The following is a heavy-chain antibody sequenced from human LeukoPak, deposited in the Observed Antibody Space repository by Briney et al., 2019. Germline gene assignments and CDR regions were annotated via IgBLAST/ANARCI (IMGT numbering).Heavy chain of an antibody. CDR3: ARDRGTGTTPGMDV. J-gene: IGHJ6*04. CDR1: GFNFSSYA. Sequence: GGSLRLSCAASGFNFSSYAMHWVRQAPPKGLAWVAVISYDGSTKYYADSVKGRFTISRDNSKNTLYLQMNSLRAEDTAVYYCARDRGTGTTPGMDVWGKGTTVTVSS. D-gene: IGHD1-7*01. V-gene: IGHV3-30*04. CDR2: ISYDGSTK.